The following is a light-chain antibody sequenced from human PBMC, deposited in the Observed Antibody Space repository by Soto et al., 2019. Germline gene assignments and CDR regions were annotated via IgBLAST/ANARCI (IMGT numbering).Light chain of an antibody. CDR3: QQYTNWPIT. J-gene: IGKJ5*01. CDR2: GIS. V-gene: IGKV3-15*01. CDR1: QTVGKN. Sequence: EVVMTQSPATLSVSPGERATLSCRASQTVGKNYLAWYQQKPGQAPRLLIYGISARATGIPARFSGSGSGTEFTLTINSLQAEDFAVSYCQQYTNWPITFGQGTRLEIK.